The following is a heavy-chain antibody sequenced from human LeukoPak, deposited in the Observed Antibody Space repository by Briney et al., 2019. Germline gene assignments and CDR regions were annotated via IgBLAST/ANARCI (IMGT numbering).Heavy chain of an antibody. J-gene: IGHJ4*02. CDR2: VYHSGST. V-gene: IGHV4-38-2*02. D-gene: IGHD3-10*01. Sequence: PSETLSLTCTVSDYSINNDYYWGWIRQPPGKGLEWIGNVYHSGSTNYNPSLKSRVTISVDTSKNQFSLKLSSVTAADTAVYCARRSSRYYGSGSYRKYYFDYWGQGTLVTVSS. CDR3: ARRSSRYYGSGSYRKYYFDY. CDR1: DYSINNDYY.